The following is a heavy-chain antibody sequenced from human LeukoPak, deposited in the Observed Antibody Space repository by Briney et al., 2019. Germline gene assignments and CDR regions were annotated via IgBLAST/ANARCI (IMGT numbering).Heavy chain of an antibody. D-gene: IGHD3-9*01. Sequence: SETLSLTCAVYGGSFSGYYWSWIRQPPGKWLEWIGEINHSGSTNYNPSLKSRVTISVDTSKNQFSLKLSSVTAADTAVYYCANKYYDILTGHRDAFDIWGQGTMVTVSS. CDR1: GGSFSGYY. J-gene: IGHJ3*02. CDR2: INHSGST. V-gene: IGHV4-34*01. CDR3: ANKYYDILTGHRDAFDI.